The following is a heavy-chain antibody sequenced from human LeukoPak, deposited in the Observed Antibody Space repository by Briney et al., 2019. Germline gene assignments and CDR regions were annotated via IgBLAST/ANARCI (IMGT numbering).Heavy chain of an antibody. CDR2: ISGSGGST. CDR1: GFTFSSYA. Sequence: PGGSLRLSCAASGFTFSSYAMSWVRQAPGKGLEWVSAISGSGGSTYYADSVKGRFTISRDNSKNTLYLQMNSLRAEDTAVYYCAKILRGCTNGVCPHDWYFDLWGRGTLVTVSS. J-gene: IGHJ2*01. CDR3: AKILRGCTNGVCPHDWYFDL. V-gene: IGHV3-23*01. D-gene: IGHD2-8*01.